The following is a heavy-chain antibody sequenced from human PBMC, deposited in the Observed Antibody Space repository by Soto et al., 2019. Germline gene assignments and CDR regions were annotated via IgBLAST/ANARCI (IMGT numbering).Heavy chain of an antibody. CDR3: ARDRSDYYDSSGYYPDAFDI. CDR2: IKQDGSEK. J-gene: IGHJ3*02. V-gene: IGHV3-7*03. Sequence: PVGSLRLSCAASGFTFSSYWMSWVRQAPGKGLEWVANIKQDGSEKYYVDSVKGRFTISRDNAKNSLYLQMNSLRAEDTAVYYCARDRSDYYDSSGYYPDAFDIWGQGTMVTVSS. CDR1: GFTFSSYW. D-gene: IGHD3-22*01.